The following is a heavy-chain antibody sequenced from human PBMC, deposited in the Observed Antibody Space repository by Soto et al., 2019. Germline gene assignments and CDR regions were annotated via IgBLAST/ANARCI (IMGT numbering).Heavy chain of an antibody. Sequence: PGESLKISCKTSGYSFTSYWIGWARQMPGKGLEWMGIIYPGDSDTRYSPSFQGQVTISADKSTSTAYLQWSSLKASDTAMYYCARRWLQLREFDYWGQGTLVTVSS. CDR1: GYSFTSYW. J-gene: IGHJ4*02. CDR2: IYPGDSDT. V-gene: IGHV5-51*01. D-gene: IGHD5-12*01. CDR3: ARRWLQLREFDY.